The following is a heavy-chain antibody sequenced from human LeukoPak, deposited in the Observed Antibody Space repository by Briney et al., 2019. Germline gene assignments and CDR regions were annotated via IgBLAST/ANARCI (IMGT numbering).Heavy chain of an antibody. Sequence: PGGSLRLSCAASGFTFDDYAMHWVRQAPGKGLEWVSGISWNSGSIGYVDSVKGRFTISRDNAKNSLYLQMNSLRAEDTALYYCAKDSGYYDFWSGYYTPHYYYGMDVWGQGTTVTVSS. CDR2: ISWNSGSI. CDR3: AKDSGYYDFWSGYYTPHYYYGMDV. J-gene: IGHJ6*02. CDR1: GFTFDDYA. D-gene: IGHD3-3*01. V-gene: IGHV3-9*01.